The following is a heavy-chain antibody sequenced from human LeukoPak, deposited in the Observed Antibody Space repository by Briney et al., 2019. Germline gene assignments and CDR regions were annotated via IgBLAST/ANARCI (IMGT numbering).Heavy chain of an antibody. CDR1: GYSISSGYY. Sequence: SETLSLTCAVSGYSISSGYYWGWIRQPPGKGLEWIGSIHHSGNTHNNSSLKSRVTMSVDTSKNQFSLRLSSVTAADTAVYYCARVRIVVVPATANYAFDIWGQGTMVTVSS. CDR2: IHHSGNT. J-gene: IGHJ3*02. CDR3: ARVRIVVVPATANYAFDI. D-gene: IGHD2-2*01. V-gene: IGHV4-38-2*01.